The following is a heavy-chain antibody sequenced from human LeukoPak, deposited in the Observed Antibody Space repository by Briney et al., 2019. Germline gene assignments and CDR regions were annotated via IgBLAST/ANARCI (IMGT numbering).Heavy chain of an antibody. CDR2: ISYDGSNK. D-gene: IGHD3-10*01. Sequence: PGRSLRLSCAASGFTFSSYAMHWVRQAPGKGLEWVAVISYDGSNKYYADSVKGRFTISRDNSKNTLYLQMNSLRAEDTAVYYCAKLWFGEPWDYWGQGTLVTVSS. V-gene: IGHV3-30-3*01. CDR3: AKLWFGEPWDY. J-gene: IGHJ4*02. CDR1: GFTFSSYA.